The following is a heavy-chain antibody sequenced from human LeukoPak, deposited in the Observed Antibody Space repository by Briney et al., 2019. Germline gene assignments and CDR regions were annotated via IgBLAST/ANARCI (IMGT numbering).Heavy chain of an antibody. CDR1: GGSISSYY. J-gene: IGHJ5*02. CDR3: ARVSRERIQLWPSWFDP. Sequence: SETLSLTCTVSGGSISSYYWSWIRQPPGKGLEWIGYIYYSGSTNYNPSLKSRVTISVDTSKNQFSLTLSSVTAADTAVYYCARVSRERIQLWPSWFDPWGQGTLVTVSS. D-gene: IGHD5-18*01. V-gene: IGHV4-59*01. CDR2: IYYSGST.